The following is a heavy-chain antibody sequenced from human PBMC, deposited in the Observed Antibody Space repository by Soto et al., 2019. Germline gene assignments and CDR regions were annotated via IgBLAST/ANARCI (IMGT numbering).Heavy chain of an antibody. D-gene: IGHD6-13*01. CDR1: GGSVSSGSYY. CDR2: IYYSGST. V-gene: IGHV4-61*01. CDR3: ARVGQRLVAYAFDI. J-gene: IGHJ3*02. Sequence: NPSETLSLTCTVSGGSVSSGSYYWSWIRQPPGKGLEWIGYIYYSGSTNYNPSLKSRVTISVDTSKNQFSLKLSSVTAADTAVYYCARVGQRLVAYAFDIWGQGTMVTVSS.